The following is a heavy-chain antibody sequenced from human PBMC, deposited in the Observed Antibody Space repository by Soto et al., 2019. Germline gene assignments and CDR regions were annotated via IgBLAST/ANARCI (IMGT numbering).Heavy chain of an antibody. V-gene: IGHV3-73*02. D-gene: IGHD3-10*01. J-gene: IGHJ4*02. CDR2: IRSKANSYAT. CDR3: TVGSGPLDY. CDR1: GFTFSGSA. Sequence: EVQLVESGGGLVQPGGSLKLSCAASGFTFSGSAMHWVRQASGKGLEWGGRIRSKANSYATAYAASVKGRFTISRDDSKNTAYLQMNSLKTEDTAVYYCTVGSGPLDYWGQGTLVTVSS.